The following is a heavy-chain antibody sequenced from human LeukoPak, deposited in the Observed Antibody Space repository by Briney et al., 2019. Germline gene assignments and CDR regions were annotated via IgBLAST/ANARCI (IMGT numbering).Heavy chain of an antibody. D-gene: IGHD3-10*01. CDR3: ATDTAVRRFDY. J-gene: IGHJ4*02. CDR2: IKQDGSET. V-gene: IGHV3-7*01. Sequence: GGSLRLSCAASRFTLSNYWMSWVRQAPGKGLEWVANIKQDGSETYYVDSVKGRFTISRDNAKNSLYLQMNSLRAEDTAVYYCATDTAVRRFDYWGQGTLVTVSS. CDR1: RFTLSNYW.